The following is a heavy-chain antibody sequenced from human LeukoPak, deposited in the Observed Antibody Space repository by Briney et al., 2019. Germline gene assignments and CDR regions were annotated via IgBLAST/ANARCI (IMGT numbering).Heavy chain of an antibody. J-gene: IGHJ4*02. CDR1: GGSFSGNF. CDR2: INHRGNT. D-gene: IGHD1-26*01. Sequence: PSETLSLTCAVYGGSFSGNFWSWDRQPPGMGLEWIGEINHRGNTNYNPSLKSRVTISVDTSKNQFSLKLSSVTAADTAVYYCARVPESVGINYFDSWGQGTQVTVSS. CDR3: ARVPESVGINYFDS. V-gene: IGHV4-34*01.